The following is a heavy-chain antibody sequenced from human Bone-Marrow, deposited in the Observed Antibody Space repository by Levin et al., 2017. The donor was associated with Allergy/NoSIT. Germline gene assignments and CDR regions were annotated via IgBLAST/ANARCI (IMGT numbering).Heavy chain of an antibody. Sequence: PSETLSLTCTVSGGSISSGDYSWNWLRQPPGKGLEWIGYIYHTGSTFYNPSLKSPVTISVDTSRNLFSLHLNSVTAAATAVYYCAGEYCGGNRCYDKTWFDPWGQGTLVTVSS. CDR3: AGEYCGGNRCYDKTWFDP. J-gene: IGHJ5*02. D-gene: IGHD2-21*01. CDR2: IYHTGST. V-gene: IGHV4-30-2*01. CDR1: GGSISSGDYS.